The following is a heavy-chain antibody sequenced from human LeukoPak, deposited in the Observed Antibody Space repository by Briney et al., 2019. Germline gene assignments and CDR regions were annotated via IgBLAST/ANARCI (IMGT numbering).Heavy chain of an antibody. CDR3: AKDPRYYYDSSGYRDYFDY. J-gene: IGHJ4*02. Sequence: GGSLRLSCAASGFTFSSYAMSWVRQAPGKGLEWVSAISGSGGSTYYADSVKGRFTISRDNSKNTLDLQMNSLRAEDPAVYYCAKDPRYYYDSSGYRDYFDYWGQGTLVTVSS. D-gene: IGHD3-22*01. V-gene: IGHV3-23*01. CDR1: GFTFSSYA. CDR2: ISGSGGST.